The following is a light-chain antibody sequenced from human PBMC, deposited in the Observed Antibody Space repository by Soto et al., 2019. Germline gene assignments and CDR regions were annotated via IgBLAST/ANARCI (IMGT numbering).Light chain of an antibody. CDR1: QSIGSY. CDR3: QESYSTPTWT. Sequence: DIQLTQSPSSLSAPVGDRVTITCRASQSIGSYLNWYQQKPGKAPKLLIYAASSLQSGVPSRFSGSGSVSDFTLTFSILQPEDFATYYCQESYSTPTWTFGQGTKVDIK. J-gene: IGKJ1*01. V-gene: IGKV1-39*01. CDR2: AAS.